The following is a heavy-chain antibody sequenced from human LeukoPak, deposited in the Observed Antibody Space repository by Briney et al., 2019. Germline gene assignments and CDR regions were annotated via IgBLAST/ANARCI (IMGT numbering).Heavy chain of an antibody. Sequence: GASVKVSCKASGYTFTSYDINWVRQATGQGLEWMGWMNPNSGNTGYAQKFQGRVTITGNTSISTAYMELSSLRSEDTAVYYCARVRLSFVGVVTNWFDPWGQGTLVTVSS. CDR3: ARVRLSFVGVVTNWFDP. J-gene: IGHJ5*02. V-gene: IGHV1-8*03. CDR2: MNPNSGNT. CDR1: GYTFTSYD. D-gene: IGHD3-3*01.